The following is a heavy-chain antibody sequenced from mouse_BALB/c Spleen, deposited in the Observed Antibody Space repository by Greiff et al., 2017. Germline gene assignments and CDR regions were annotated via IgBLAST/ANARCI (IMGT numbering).Heavy chain of an antibody. CDR2: ISSGGSYT. V-gene: IGHV5-9-3*01. Sequence: EVKVVESGGGLVKPGGSLKLSCAASGFTFSSYAMSWVRQTPEKRLEWVATISSGGSYTYYPDSVKGRFTISRDNAKNTLYLQMSSLRSEDTAMYYCARRGYFDVWGEGTTVTVSS. J-gene: IGHJ1*01. CDR3: ARRGYFDV. CDR1: GFTFSSYA.